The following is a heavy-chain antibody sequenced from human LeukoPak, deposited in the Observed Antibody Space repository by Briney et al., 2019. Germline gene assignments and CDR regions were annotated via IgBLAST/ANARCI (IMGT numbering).Heavy chain of an antibody. D-gene: IGHD2-15*01. V-gene: IGHV3-48*01. CDR2: ISSSSGII. Sequence: GGSLRLSCAASGFTFSRNSMNWVRQAPGKGLEWVSYISSSSGIINYADSVKGRFTISRDNAKNSLYLQMNSLRVEDTAVYYCAGRSGPDDYWGQGTLVTVSS. CDR3: AGRSGPDDY. J-gene: IGHJ4*02. CDR1: GFTFSRNS.